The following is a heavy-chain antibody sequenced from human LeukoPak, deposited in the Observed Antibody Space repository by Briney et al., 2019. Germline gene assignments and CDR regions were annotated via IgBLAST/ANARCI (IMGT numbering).Heavy chain of an antibody. V-gene: IGHV3-30*02. Sequence: GGSLRLSCAASTFTFSNYGMHWVRQAPGKGLEWLAFIQYDGSDKYYADSVKGRFTISRDNSKNTLYLQMNSLRIEDTAVFYCAKAPYYYDSSGYSEWGQGTLVTVSS. CDR3: AKAPYYYDSSGYSE. J-gene: IGHJ4*02. D-gene: IGHD3-22*01. CDR1: TFTFSNYG. CDR2: IQYDGSDK.